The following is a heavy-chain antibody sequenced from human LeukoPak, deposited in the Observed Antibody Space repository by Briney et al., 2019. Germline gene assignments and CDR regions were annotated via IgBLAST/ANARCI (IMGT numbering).Heavy chain of an antibody. V-gene: IGHV4-39*01. CDR3: ARLSTALARLNADY. D-gene: IGHD6-19*01. CDR2: IYFTGST. J-gene: IGHJ4*02. Sequence: SETLSLTCTVSGGSISSSSYYWGWVRQPPGKGLEWVGSIYFTGSTYYNPSLKSRVTMSVDTSKNQVSLDLRSVTAADTAVYYCARLSTALARLNADYWGQGTLVTVSS. CDR1: GGSISSSSYY.